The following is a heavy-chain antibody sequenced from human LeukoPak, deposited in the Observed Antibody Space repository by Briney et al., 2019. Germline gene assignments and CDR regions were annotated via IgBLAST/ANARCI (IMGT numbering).Heavy chain of an antibody. J-gene: IGHJ4*02. Sequence: ASVTVSCKASGGTFSSYAISWVRQAPGQGLEWMGGIIPIFGTANYAQKFQGRVTITADVSTSTAYMELSSLRSEDTAVYYCARAGRDYYGSGSYYEFDYWGQGTLVTVSS. V-gene: IGHV1-69*01. CDR1: GGTFSSYA. D-gene: IGHD3-10*01. CDR3: ARAGRDYYGSGSYYEFDY. CDR2: IIPIFGTA.